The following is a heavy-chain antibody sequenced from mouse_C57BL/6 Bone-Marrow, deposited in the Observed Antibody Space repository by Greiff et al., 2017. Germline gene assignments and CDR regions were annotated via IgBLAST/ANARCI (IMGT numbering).Heavy chain of an antibody. D-gene: IGHD2-4*01. Sequence: EVMLVESGGGLVQPKGSLKLSCAASGFTFNTYAMHWVRQAPGKGLEWVARIRSKSSNYATYYADSVKDRFTISRDDSQSMLYLQMNNLKAEDTAMYYCVREGYDCTVNYFDYWGQGTTLTVSA. CDR2: IRSKSSNYAT. CDR3: VREGYDCTVNYFDY. V-gene: IGHV10-3*01. J-gene: IGHJ2*01. CDR1: GFTFNTYA.